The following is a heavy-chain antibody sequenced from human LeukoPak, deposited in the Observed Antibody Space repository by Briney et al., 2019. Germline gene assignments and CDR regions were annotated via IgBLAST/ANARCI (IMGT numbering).Heavy chain of an antibody. CDR1: GFIFSSYA. CDR3: ARGVPYDSWSGPHYSDY. CDR2: INDGGGRT. J-gene: IGHJ4*02. Sequence: GGSLRLSCAASGFIFSSYAMNWVRQAPGKGLEWVSAINDGGGRTYYADSVKGRFTISRDSARNSLYLQMNSLRAEDTAVYYCARGVPYDSWSGPHYSDYWGQGTLVTVSS. V-gene: IGHV3-23*01. D-gene: IGHD3-3*01.